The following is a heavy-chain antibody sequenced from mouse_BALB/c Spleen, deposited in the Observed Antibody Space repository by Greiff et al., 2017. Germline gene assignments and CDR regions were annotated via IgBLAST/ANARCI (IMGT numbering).Heavy chain of an antibody. CDR1: GYSITSDYA. J-gene: IGHJ2*01. D-gene: IGHD1-3*01. CDR3: ARDIRDYFDY. V-gene: IGHV3-2*02. CDR2: ISYSGST. Sequence: EVKLQESGPGLVKPSQSLSLTCTVTGYSITSDYAWNWIRQFPGNKLEWMGYISYSGSTSYNPSLKSRISITRDTSKNQFFLQLNSVTTEDTATYYCARDIRDYFDYWGQGTTLTVSS.